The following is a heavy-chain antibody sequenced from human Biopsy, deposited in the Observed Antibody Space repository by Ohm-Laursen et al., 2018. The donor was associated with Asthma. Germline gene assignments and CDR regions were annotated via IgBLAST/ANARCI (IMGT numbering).Heavy chain of an antibody. D-gene: IGHD3-16*01. CDR2: IIPMYGVP. Sequence: SSVKVSCKASGGTFRTYAFNWVRQAPGQGLEWMGGIIPMYGVPKVAQKFQGKVTITADESTSTAYMEMSSLRSEDTAVYYCARVDAIMISGDFYFYSGFDLWGQGTTVRVSS. CDR1: GGTFRTYA. J-gene: IGHJ6*02. V-gene: IGHV1-69*01. CDR3: ARVDAIMISGDFYFYSGFDL.